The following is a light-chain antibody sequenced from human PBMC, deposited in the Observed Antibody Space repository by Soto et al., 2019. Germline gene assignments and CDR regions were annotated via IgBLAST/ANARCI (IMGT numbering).Light chain of an antibody. CDR2: GAS. CDR1: QSVSSN. J-gene: IGKJ1*01. Sequence: EIVMTQSPATLSMSPGERATLSCRASQSVSSNLAWYQQKPGQAPRLLIYGASTRATGIPARFSGSGSGTEFTLTFSSLQSEDFAVYYCQQYNNWPRTFGQGTKVEIK. CDR3: QQYNNWPRT. V-gene: IGKV3-15*01.